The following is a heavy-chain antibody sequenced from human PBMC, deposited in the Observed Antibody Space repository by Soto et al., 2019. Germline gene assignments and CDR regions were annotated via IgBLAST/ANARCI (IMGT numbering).Heavy chain of an antibody. Sequence: SETLSLTCTVSGGSIGPYYWSWIRQPAGKGLEWIGRIYASGTTNYNPSLKSRLTMSVDTSKNQFSLKLSSVTAADTAVYYCARKVASYWYFELWGRGTLVTVSS. CDR3: ARKVASYWYFEL. J-gene: IGHJ2*01. CDR2: IYASGTT. CDR1: GGSIGPYY. V-gene: IGHV4-4*07.